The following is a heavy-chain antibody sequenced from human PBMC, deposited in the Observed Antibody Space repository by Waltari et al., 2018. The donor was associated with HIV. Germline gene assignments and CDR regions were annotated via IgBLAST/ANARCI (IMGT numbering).Heavy chain of an antibody. V-gene: IGHV3-23*04. CDR1: GFTFSSYA. D-gene: IGHD3-16*01. Sequence: EVQLVESGGGLVQPGGSLRLSCAASGFTFSSYAMSWVRQAPGKGLGWVAAISGSGGSTNYADAVNGRFTISRDNSRNTLYLHMNSLRAEDTAVYYCAKDLLGENAFWGQGTLVTVSS. J-gene: IGHJ4*02. CDR2: ISGSGGST. CDR3: AKDLLGENAF.